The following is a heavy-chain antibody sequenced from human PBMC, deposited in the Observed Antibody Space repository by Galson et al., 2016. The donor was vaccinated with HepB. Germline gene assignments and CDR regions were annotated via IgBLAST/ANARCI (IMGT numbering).Heavy chain of an antibody. V-gene: IGHV3-21*06. CDR2: ISSSSTYI. J-gene: IGHJ4*02. CDR3: ARDMAGYSYGFGFDY. CDR1: GFTFSSFH. Sequence: SLRLSCAASGFTFSSFHMNWVRQAPGRGLEWVSSISSSSTYIEYADSVKGRFTISRDNAKHSLYLQMNRLRAEDTAVYFCARDMAGYSYGFGFDYWGQGTLVTVSS. D-gene: IGHD5-18*01.